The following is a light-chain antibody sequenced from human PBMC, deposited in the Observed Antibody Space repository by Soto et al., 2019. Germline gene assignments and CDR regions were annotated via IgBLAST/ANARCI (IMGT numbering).Light chain of an antibody. CDR2: DAS. V-gene: IGKV3-11*01. Sequence: EIVLTQSPANMSLSPGERATLSCRASQSVSRYLAWYQQKPGQAPRLLIYDASTRATGIPARFSGSGSGTDFTLTISSLAPEDFAVYYCQKRSNWPRTFGQGTKVEIK. CDR1: QSVSRY. CDR3: QKRSNWPRT. J-gene: IGKJ1*01.